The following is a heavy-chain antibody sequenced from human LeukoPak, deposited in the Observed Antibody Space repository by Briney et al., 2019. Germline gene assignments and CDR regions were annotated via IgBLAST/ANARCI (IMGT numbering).Heavy chain of an antibody. CDR2: INHSGST. D-gene: IGHD6-13*01. CDR1: GGSFSGYY. J-gene: IGHJ5*02. Sequence: SETLSLTCAVYGGSFSGYYWSWIRQPPGKGLEWIGEINHSGSTNYNPSLKSRVTISVDTSKNQFSLKLSSVTAADTAVYYCARRVREFAIIAAAGKSWFDTWGQGTLVTVSS. CDR3: ARRVREFAIIAAAGKSWFDT. V-gene: IGHV4-34*01.